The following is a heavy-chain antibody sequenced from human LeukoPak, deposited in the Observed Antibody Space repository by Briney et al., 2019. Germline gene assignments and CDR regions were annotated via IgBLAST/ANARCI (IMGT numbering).Heavy chain of an antibody. CDR1: GGSISSYY. CDR2: IYTSGST. D-gene: IGHD3-22*01. Sequence: SETLSLTCTVSGGSISSYYWSWIRQPAGKGLEWIGRIYTSGSTNYNPSLKSRVTMSVDTSRNQFSLKLSSVTAADTAVYYCAGTGSSGQSFAFDIWGQGTMVTVSS. J-gene: IGHJ3*02. CDR3: AGTGSSGQSFAFDI. V-gene: IGHV4-4*07.